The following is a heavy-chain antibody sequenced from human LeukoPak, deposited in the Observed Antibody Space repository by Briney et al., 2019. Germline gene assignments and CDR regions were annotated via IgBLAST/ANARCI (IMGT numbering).Heavy chain of an antibody. V-gene: IGHV4-34*01. CDR2: INHSGST. Sequence: SETLSLTCAVYGGSFSGYYWSWIRQPPGKGLEWIGEINHSGSTNYNPSLKSRVTISVDTSKNQFSLKLSSVTAADTAVYYCARLRPPNYYDSSGYYHPSDGMDVWGQGTTVTVSS. D-gene: IGHD3-22*01. CDR3: ARLRPPNYYDSSGYYHPSDGMDV. CDR1: GGSFSGYY. J-gene: IGHJ6*02.